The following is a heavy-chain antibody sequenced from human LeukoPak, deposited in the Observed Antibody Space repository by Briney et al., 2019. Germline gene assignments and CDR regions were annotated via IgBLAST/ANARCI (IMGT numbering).Heavy chain of an antibody. CDR2: IYTSGST. V-gene: IGHV4-4*09. Sequence: NPSETLSLTCTVSGGSISSYYWSWIRQPPGKGLEWIGYIYTSGSTNYNPSLKSRVTISVDTSKNQFSLKLSSVTAADTAVYYCARQGYDFWSGYYTEGGYYYYMDVWGKGTTVTVS. CDR1: GGSISSYY. D-gene: IGHD3-3*01. CDR3: ARQGYDFWSGYYTEGGYYYYMDV. J-gene: IGHJ6*03.